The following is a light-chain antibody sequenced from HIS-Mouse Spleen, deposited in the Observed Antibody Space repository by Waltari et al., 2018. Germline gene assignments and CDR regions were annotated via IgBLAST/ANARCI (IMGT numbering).Light chain of an antibody. CDR1: SSAVWSYNL. J-gene: IGLJ3*02. CDR3: CSYAGSSTLV. V-gene: IGLV2-23*01. CDR2: EGS. Sequence: QSALTQPASVSGSPGQSITTSCTGTSSAVWSYNLFSWYQQHPGKAPKLMIYEGSKRPSGVSNRFSGSKSGNTASLTISGLQAEDEADYYCCSYAGSSTLVFGGGTKLTVL.